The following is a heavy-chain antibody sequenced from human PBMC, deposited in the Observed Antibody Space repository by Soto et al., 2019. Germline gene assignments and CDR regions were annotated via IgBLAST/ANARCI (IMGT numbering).Heavy chain of an antibody. J-gene: IGHJ3*01. Sequence: QLQLQESGPGLVKSSETLSLTCIVSDGSISSSSCYWGWIRQPPGKGLEWVGSISSSAKTNYNPSLKSRVTISVDTSKNHFSLKLSSVTAADTAAYYCARHGYSDHDDAFDVWGQGTMVTVSS. V-gene: IGHV4-39*01. CDR2: ISSSAKT. CDR3: ARHGYSDHDDAFDV. CDR1: DGSISSSSCY. D-gene: IGHD5-12*01.